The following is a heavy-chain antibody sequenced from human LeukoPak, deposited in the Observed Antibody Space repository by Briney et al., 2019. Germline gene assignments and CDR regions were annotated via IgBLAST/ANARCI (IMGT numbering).Heavy chain of an antibody. CDR3: GDTGSTPLTPH. CDR1: GFTFSNAW. V-gene: IGHV3-15*01. CDR2: IKSKSDGGTT. Sequence: PGGSLRLSCAASGFTFSNAWMDWVRQAPGKGLEWVGRIKSKSDGGTTDYAAPVKGRLSISRDDSKNTLYLQMNSLKSEDTAVYYCGDTGSTPLTPHWGQGTLVIVSS. D-gene: IGHD1-26*01. J-gene: IGHJ4*02.